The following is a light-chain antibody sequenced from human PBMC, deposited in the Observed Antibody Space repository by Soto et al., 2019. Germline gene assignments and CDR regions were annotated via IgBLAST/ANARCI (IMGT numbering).Light chain of an antibody. CDR2: GAS. CDR3: QQYNDWPRT. V-gene: IGKV3-15*01. Sequence: EIVMTQSAATLSVSPGGRATLSCRASQSISGTLAWYQQKPGQAPRLLIYGASTRATGSPDRFSASGSATEFTLTISSLLCEDFAVYYCQQYNDWPRTFGQGTKVDI. J-gene: IGKJ1*01. CDR1: QSISGT.